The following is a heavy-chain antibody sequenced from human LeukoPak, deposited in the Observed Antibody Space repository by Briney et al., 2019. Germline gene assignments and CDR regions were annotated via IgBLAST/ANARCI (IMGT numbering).Heavy chain of an antibody. V-gene: IGHV4-59*08. D-gene: IGHD2-21*02. CDR2: FYYSGST. J-gene: IGHJ4*02. CDR1: GGAVTSFY. Sequence: SETLSLTCSVSGGAVTSFYWSWIRQSPGKGLEWIGYFYYSGSTKYNPSLESRVTMSGDTSKNQLSLKLRSVTAADTAMYYCARHRFASAVILDYWGQGDPVTVSS. CDR3: ARHRFASAVILDY.